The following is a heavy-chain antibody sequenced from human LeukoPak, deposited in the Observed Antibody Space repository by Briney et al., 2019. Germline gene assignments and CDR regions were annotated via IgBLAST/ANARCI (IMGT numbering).Heavy chain of an antibody. Sequence: SETLSLTCAVLGGSFNNYYWSWIRQHPGKGLEWIGYIYYSGSTYYNPSLKSRVTISVDTSKNQFSLKLSSVTAADTAVYYCARGHYVWGSYTDYWGQGTLVTVSS. CDR2: IYYSGST. V-gene: IGHV4-59*06. CDR3: ARGHYVWGSYTDY. CDR1: GGSFNNYY. D-gene: IGHD3-16*01. J-gene: IGHJ4*02.